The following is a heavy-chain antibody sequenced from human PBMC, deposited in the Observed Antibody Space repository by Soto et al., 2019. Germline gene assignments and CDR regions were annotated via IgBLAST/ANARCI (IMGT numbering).Heavy chain of an antibody. V-gene: IGHV1-46*03. CDR3: ARRGDSLQFDP. CDR1: GYTFTSYY. CDR2: INPSGGYT. D-gene: IGHD6-13*01. J-gene: IGHJ5*02. Sequence: GASVKVSCKASGYTFTSYYMHWVRQAPGQGLEWMGIINPSGGYTNYAQKFQGRVTMTRDTSTSTVYMELSSLRSEDTAIYYCARRGDSLQFDPWGQGTLVTVSS.